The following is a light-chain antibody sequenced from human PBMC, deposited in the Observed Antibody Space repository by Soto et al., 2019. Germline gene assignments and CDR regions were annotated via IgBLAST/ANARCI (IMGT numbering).Light chain of an antibody. Sequence: DIQLTQSPSFLSASVGDRVTITCRASQGISSHLAWYQQKPGKAPKLLIYAASTLQSGVPSRFSGSGSGTEFTLTISSLQPEDFATYYCQQLNSYPPFFGGGTKVEIK. J-gene: IGKJ4*01. V-gene: IGKV1-9*01. CDR2: AAS. CDR1: QGISSH. CDR3: QQLNSYPPF.